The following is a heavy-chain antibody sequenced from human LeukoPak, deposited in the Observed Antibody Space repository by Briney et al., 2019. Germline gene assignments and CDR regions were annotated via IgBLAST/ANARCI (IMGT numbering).Heavy chain of an antibody. J-gene: IGHJ5*02. CDR3: ARTKYSSSWYNWFDP. D-gene: IGHD6-13*01. CDR2: IYHSGST. CDR1: GDSISSYY. V-gene: IGHV4-59*01. Sequence: PSETLSLTCTVSGDSISSYYWSWIRQPPGKGLEWIGYIYHSGSTNYNPSLKSRVIISLDTSKKHFSLKLSSVTAADTAVYYCARTKYSSSWYNWFDPWGQGTLVTVSS.